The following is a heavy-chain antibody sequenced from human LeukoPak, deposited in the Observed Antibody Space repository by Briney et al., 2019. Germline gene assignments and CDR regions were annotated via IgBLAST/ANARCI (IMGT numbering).Heavy chain of an antibody. D-gene: IGHD3-22*01. V-gene: IGHV1-2*02. J-gene: IGHJ6*03. CDR2: INPNHGGT. Sequence: GASVKVSCKASGYSFTDYYINWVRQAPGQGLEWMGWINPNHGGTHYAQKFQGRVTMTRDTSITTAYMELSSLRSEDTAVYYCASSYDSSGPILYYYMDVWGKGTTVTISS. CDR3: ASSYDSSGPILYYYMDV. CDR1: GYSFTDYY.